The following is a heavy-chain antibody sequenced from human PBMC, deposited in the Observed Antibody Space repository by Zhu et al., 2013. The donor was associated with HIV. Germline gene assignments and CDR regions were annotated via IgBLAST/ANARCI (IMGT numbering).Heavy chain of an antibody. CDR2: INPKTGAT. J-gene: IGHJ4*02. CDR3: ARVAGRKDYYDNSGYCDF. V-gene: IGHV1-2*02. Sequence: QVQVVQSGAEVKKPGASVKVSCKTSGYSFTGYFIHWVRQAPGQGLEWMGWINPKTGATHYAQKFQGRVTMTGDTSITTTYMQLNRLRSDDTAVYYCARVAGRKDYYDNSGYCDFWGQGNPGHRLV. D-gene: IGHD3-22*01. CDR1: GYSFTGYF.